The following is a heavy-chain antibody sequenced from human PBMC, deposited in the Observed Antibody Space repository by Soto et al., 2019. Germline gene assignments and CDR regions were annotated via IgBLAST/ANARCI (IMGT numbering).Heavy chain of an antibody. D-gene: IGHD1-26*01. J-gene: IGHJ4*02. CDR3: ARDTERVGATRYFDH. CDR2: ISRSSGDT. CDR1: GFTFSTRA. Sequence: GGPLRLSLPAAGFTFSTRAMFWIRPAPGKGLEWLSCISRSSGDTNYADSVKGRFSISRDNAKNTLYLQMNSLRVEDTAVFYCARDTERVGATRYFDHWGQGTRVTVSS. V-gene: IGHV3-11*05.